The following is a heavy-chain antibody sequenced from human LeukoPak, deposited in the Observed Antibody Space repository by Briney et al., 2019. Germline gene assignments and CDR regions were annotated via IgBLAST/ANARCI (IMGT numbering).Heavy chain of an antibody. CDR2: INQGGSQK. D-gene: IGHD6-13*01. CDR3: AREPRQIAAAKINWFDP. J-gene: IGHJ5*02. Sequence: PGGSLRLSCAASGFTSSNYWMSWVRQAPGKGLEWVGNINQGGSQKYYVDSVKGRFTLSRDIAENSLFLQLNSLRAEDTAVYYCAREPRQIAAAKINWFDPWGQGTLVTVSS. V-gene: IGHV3-7*01. CDR1: GFTSSNYW.